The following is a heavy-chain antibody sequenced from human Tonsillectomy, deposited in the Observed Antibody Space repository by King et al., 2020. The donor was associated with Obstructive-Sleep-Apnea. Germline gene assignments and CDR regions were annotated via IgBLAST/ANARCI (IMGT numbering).Heavy chain of an antibody. CDR2: INTNTGSP. J-gene: IGHJ4*02. V-gene: IGHV7-4-1*02. CDR3: ATLYYFDSSDYLASFDY. CDR1: GYSFTTYS. D-gene: IGHD3-22*01. Sequence: VQLVESGPDLKKAGASVIVSCRASGYSFTTYSMNWVRQAPGQGLEWMGYINTNTGSPTYGQDFTGRFVFSLDTTVSTAYLQINSLRPEDNAVYYCATLYYFDSSDYLASFDYWGQGTPVTVSS.